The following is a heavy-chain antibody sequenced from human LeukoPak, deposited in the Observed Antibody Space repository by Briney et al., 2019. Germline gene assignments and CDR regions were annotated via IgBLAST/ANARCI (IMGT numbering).Heavy chain of an antibody. CDR1: GFIFSSYV. V-gene: IGHV3-23*01. J-gene: IGHJ6*03. Sequence: GGSLRLSCAASGFIFSSYVMSWVRQAPGKGLGWVSVISGSGGSTYYADSVKGRFTISRDNSKNTLYLQMNSLRAEDTAVYYCAKDGTIFGVVTQYYYYMDVWGKGTTVTVSS. CDR2: ISGSGGST. D-gene: IGHD3-3*01. CDR3: AKDGTIFGVVTQYYYYMDV.